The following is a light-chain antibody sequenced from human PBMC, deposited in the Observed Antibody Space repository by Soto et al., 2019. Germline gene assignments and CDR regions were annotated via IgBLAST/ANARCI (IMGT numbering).Light chain of an antibody. V-gene: IGKV3-15*01. J-gene: IGKJ4*01. CDR2: GAS. CDR3: QPYNNWPLT. Sequence: EIVMTQSPATLSVSPGERATLSCRTSESVRDNLAWYQKKPGQAPRLLIYGASTRATGIPARFSGSGSGTEFTLTISSLQSEDFAVYYCQPYNNWPLTFGGGTKVEIK. CDR1: ESVRDN.